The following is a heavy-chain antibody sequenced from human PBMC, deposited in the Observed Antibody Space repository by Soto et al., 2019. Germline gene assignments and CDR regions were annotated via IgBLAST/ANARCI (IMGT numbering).Heavy chain of an antibody. CDR1: GYTFTGYY. Sequence: ASVKVSCKASGYTFTGYYMHWVRQAPGQGLEWMGWISAYNGNTNYAQKLQGRVTMTTDTSTSTAYMELRSLRSDDTAVYYCARYPTYYDILTGSYYYMDVWGKGTTVTVSS. J-gene: IGHJ6*03. V-gene: IGHV1-18*04. D-gene: IGHD3-9*01. CDR2: ISAYNGNT. CDR3: ARYPTYYDILTGSYYYMDV.